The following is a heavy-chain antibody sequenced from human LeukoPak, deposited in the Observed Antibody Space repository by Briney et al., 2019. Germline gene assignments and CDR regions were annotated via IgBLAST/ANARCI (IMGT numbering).Heavy chain of an antibody. CDR2: ISRSSSDI. D-gene: IGHD6-13*01. V-gene: IGHV3-21*01. Sequence: GGSLRLSCAASGFTFSSYRMNWVRQAPGKGLEWVSSISRSSSDIYYADSVKGRFTISRDNAKNSLYLQMNSLRAEDTALYYCARPVYSGRWSYFDYWGQGTLVTVSS. CDR3: ARPVYSGRWSYFDY. CDR1: GFTFSSYR. J-gene: IGHJ4*02.